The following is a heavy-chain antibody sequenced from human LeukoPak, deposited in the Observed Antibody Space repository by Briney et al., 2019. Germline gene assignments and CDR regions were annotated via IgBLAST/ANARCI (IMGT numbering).Heavy chain of an antibody. CDR1: GFTFSSYA. J-gene: IGHJ4*02. CDR3: ARVGAAVTTPFDY. CDR2: ISYDGSNK. D-gene: IGHD4-17*01. Sequence: GGSLRLSCAASGFTFSSYAMHWARQAPGKGLEWVAVISYDGSNKYYADSVKGRFTISRDNSKNTLYLQMNSLRAEDTAVYYCARVGAAVTTPFDYWGQGTLVTVSS. V-gene: IGHV3-30*04.